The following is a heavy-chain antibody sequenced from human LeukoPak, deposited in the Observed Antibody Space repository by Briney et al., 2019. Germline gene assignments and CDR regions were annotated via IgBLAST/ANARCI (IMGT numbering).Heavy chain of an antibody. CDR2: INPNSGGT. CDR1: GYTFTGYY. CDR3: ARNPFKGRWLVGYYYYYYMDV. Sequence: EASVKVSCKASGYTFTGYYMHWVRQAPGQGLEWMGWINPNSGGTNYAQKFQGRVTMTRDTSISTAYMELGRLRSDDTAVYYCARNPFKGRWLVGYYYYYYMDVWGKGTTVTVSS. J-gene: IGHJ6*03. D-gene: IGHD6-19*01. V-gene: IGHV1-2*02.